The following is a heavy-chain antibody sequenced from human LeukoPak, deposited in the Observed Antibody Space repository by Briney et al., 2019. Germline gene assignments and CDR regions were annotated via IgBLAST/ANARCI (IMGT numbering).Heavy chain of an antibody. CDR3: VRDRELNY. D-gene: IGHD1-26*01. V-gene: IGHV4-59*01. CDR1: GVSISIYY. CDR2: IYNSGST. J-gene: IGHJ4*01. Sequence: SETLSLTCTVSGVSISIYYWSWVRQPPGKGLEWIGYIYNSGSTNYNPSLRSRATISADTSKNQFSLKLSSVTAADTAVYYCVRDRELNYWGQEPWSPSPQ.